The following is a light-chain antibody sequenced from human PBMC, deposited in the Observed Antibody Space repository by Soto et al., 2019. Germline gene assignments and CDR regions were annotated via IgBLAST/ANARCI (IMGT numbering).Light chain of an antibody. Sequence: EIVLTQSPGTLSLSPGERATLSCRASQSVSSSYLAWYQQKPGQAPRLLIYGASSRATGIPDRLSGSGSGTDFTITISRLEPEDFAVYYCQQYGSSHPFTFGGGNKVEIK. J-gene: IGKJ4*01. CDR1: QSVSSSY. V-gene: IGKV3-20*01. CDR3: QQYGSSHPFT. CDR2: GAS.